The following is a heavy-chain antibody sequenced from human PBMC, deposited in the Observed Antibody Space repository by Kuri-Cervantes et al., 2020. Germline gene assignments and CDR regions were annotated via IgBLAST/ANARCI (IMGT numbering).Heavy chain of an antibody. CDR1: GYTFTSYY. CDR3: ARDLLKWLLLNDYYYYYGMDV. V-gene: IGHV1-46*01. D-gene: IGHD1-26*01. CDR2: INPSGGST. Sequence: ASVKVSCKASGYTFTSYYMHWVRQAPGQGLEWMGIINPSGGSTSYAQKFQGRVTMTRDTSTSTVYMELSSLRSEDTAVYYCARDLLKWLLLNDYYYYYGMDVWGQGTTVTVSS. J-gene: IGHJ6*02.